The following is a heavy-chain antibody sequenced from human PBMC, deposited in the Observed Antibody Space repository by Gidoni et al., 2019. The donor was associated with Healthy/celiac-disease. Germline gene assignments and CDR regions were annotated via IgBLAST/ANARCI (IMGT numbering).Heavy chain of an antibody. CDR3: AAGDYGDYVFDY. J-gene: IGHJ4*02. CDR1: GCTFTSSA. V-gene: IGHV1-58*01. Sequence: QMQLVQSGPEVKKPGTSVKVSCKASGCTFTSSAVQWVRQARGQRLEWIGWIVVGSGNTNYAQKFQERVTITRDMSTSTAYMELSSLRSEDTAVYYCAAGDYGDYVFDYWGQGTLVTVSS. D-gene: IGHD4-17*01. CDR2: IVVGSGNT.